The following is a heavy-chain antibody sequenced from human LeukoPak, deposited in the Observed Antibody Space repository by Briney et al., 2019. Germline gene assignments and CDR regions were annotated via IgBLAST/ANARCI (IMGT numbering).Heavy chain of an antibody. V-gene: IGHV4-59*12. CDR2: IYYSGST. CDR1: GGSISSYY. J-gene: IGHJ4*02. CDR3: ARDPGYYGSGRHFGFDY. Sequence: SETLSLTCTVSGGSISSYYWSWIRQPPGKGLEWIGYIYYSGSTNYNPSLKSRVTISVDTSKNQFSLKLSSVTAADTAVYYCARDPGYYGSGRHFGFDYWGQGTLVTVSS. D-gene: IGHD3-10*01.